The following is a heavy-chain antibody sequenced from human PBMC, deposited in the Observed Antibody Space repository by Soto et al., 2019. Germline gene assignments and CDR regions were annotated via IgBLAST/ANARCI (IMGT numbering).Heavy chain of an antibody. Sequence: QVQLVQSGAEVKKPGSSVKVSCKASGGTFSSYAISWVRQAPGQGLEWMGGIIPIFGTANYAQKFQGRVRITADESTSTAYMGRSSLRCEDTAVYYCARGGGGGYDSSGYLNWFDPWGQGTLVTVSS. D-gene: IGHD3-22*01. CDR3: ARGGGGGYDSSGYLNWFDP. CDR2: IIPIFGTA. J-gene: IGHJ5*02. CDR1: GGTFSSYA. V-gene: IGHV1-69*01.